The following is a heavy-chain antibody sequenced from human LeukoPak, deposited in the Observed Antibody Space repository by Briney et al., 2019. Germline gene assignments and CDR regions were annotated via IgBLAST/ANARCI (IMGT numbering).Heavy chain of an antibody. Sequence: GGSLRLSCAASGFTFITYWTHWVRQASGKGLVWVSSINSDGSTTTYADSVKGRFTISRDNAKNMVYLQMNSLRAEDTAVYYCARAFGSGSQVINYFDFWGQGTLVTVSS. CDR3: ARAFGSGSQVINYFDF. CDR1: GFTFITYW. V-gene: IGHV3-74*01. D-gene: IGHD3-10*01. J-gene: IGHJ4*02. CDR2: INSDGSTT.